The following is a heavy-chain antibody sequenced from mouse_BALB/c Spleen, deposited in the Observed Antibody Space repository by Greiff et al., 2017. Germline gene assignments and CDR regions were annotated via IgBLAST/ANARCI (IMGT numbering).Heavy chain of an antibody. Sequence: EVHLVESGGGLVQPGGSRKLSCAASGFTFSSFGMHWVRQAPEKGLEWVAYISSGSSTIYYADTVKGRFTISRDNPKNTLFLQMTSLRSEDTAMYYCARGDYDGRLYAMDYWGQGTSVTVSS. CDR1: GFTFSSFG. D-gene: IGHD2-4*01. CDR3: ARGDYDGRLYAMDY. CDR2: ISSGSSTI. V-gene: IGHV5-17*02. J-gene: IGHJ4*01.